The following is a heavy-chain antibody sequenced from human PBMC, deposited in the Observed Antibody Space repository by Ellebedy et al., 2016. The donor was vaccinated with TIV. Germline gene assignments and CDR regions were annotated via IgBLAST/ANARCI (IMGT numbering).Heavy chain of an antibody. CDR3: ARDFYYYGSGSWDDTFDI. J-gene: IGHJ3*02. CDR1: GYTFASYG. D-gene: IGHD3-10*01. Sequence: AASVKVSCKASGYTFASYGVSWVRQAPGQGLEWMGWVSANNGDTNYAQKLQGRVTMTTDTSTSTAYMDLRSLRSDDPAVYYCARDFYYYGSGSWDDTFDIWGQGTMVTVSS. V-gene: IGHV1-18*01. CDR2: VSANNGDT.